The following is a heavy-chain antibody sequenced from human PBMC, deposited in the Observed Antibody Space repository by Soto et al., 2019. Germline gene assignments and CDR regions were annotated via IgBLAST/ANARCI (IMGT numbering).Heavy chain of an antibody. V-gene: IGHV3-30*18. J-gene: IGHJ5*02. CDR3: AKDGDIVVVPAAHTGWFDP. CDR1: GFTFSSYG. Sequence: GGSLRLSCAASGFTFSSYGMHWVRQAPGKGLEWVAVISYDGSNKYYADSVKGRFTISRDNSKNTLYLQMNSLRAEDTAVYYCAKDGDIVVVPAAHTGWFDPWGQGTLVTVSS. D-gene: IGHD2-2*01. CDR2: ISYDGSNK.